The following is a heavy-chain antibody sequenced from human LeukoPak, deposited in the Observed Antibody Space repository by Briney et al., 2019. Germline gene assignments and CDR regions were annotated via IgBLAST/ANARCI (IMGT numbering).Heavy chain of an antibody. J-gene: IGHJ4*02. CDR3: ARAHRIAAAGTLRFDY. D-gene: IGHD6-13*01. CDR2: INPSGGST. CDR1: GYTFTSYY. Sequence: ASVKVSCTASGYTFTSYYMHWVRQAPGQGLEWMGIINPSGGSTSYAQKFQGRVTMTRDTSTSTVYMELSSLRSEDTAVYYCARAHRIAAAGTLRFDYWGQGTLVTVSS. V-gene: IGHV1-46*01.